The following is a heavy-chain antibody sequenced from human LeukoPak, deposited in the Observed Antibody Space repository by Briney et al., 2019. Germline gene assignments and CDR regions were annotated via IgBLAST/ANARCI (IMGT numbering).Heavy chain of an antibody. V-gene: IGHV4-39*01. Sequence: SETLSLTCTVSGDSMSSSNHYWVWIRQPPGEGLEWIGGIYYGGSLYYNPSLTSRVTISLDTSKNQFSLRLSSVTAADTAVYHCARRSHCTGGSCYPVWGQGTTVTVSS. CDR1: GDSMSSSNHY. CDR3: ARRSHCTGGSCYPV. CDR2: IYYGGSL. J-gene: IGHJ6*02. D-gene: IGHD2-15*01.